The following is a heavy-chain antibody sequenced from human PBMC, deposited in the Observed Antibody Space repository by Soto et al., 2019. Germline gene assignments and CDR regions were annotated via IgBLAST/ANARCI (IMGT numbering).Heavy chain of an antibody. CDR3: ARDGQLVCSVGSCYSGGLDY. CDR2: ISYDGSNK. CDR1: GFTFSSYG. J-gene: IGHJ4*02. D-gene: IGHD2-15*01. Sequence: GGSLRLSCAASGFTFSSYGMHWVRQAPGKGLEWVAVISYDGSNKYYADSVKGRFTISRDNSKNTVYLQMNSLRAEDTALYYCARDGQLVCSVGSCYSGGLDYWGQGTLVTVSS. V-gene: IGHV3-30*03.